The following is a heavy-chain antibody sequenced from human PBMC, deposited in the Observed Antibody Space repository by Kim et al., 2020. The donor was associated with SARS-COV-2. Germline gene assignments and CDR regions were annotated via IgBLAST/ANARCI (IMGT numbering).Heavy chain of an antibody. J-gene: IGHJ4*02. V-gene: IGHV4-59*01. CDR1: GGSISNYY. Sequence: SETLSLTCTVFGGSISNYYWAWFRQSPGKGLEWIGNIHYTGSTKYNPSLKSRLPIPLDMSKNHFSLHLSPVSAADTAVYYCARGGWYSGHWGQGTLVTVSS. CDR2: IHYTGST. D-gene: IGHD6-19*01. CDR3: ARGGWYSGH.